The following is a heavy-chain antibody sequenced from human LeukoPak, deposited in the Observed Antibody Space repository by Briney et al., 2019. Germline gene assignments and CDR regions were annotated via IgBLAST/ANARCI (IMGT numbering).Heavy chain of an antibody. J-gene: IGHJ5*02. V-gene: IGHV3-23*01. Sequence: GGSLRLSCAASGFTFSSYGMSWVRQAPGKGLEWVSAISGSGGSTYYADSVKGRFTISRDNSKNTLYLLMNSLRAEDTAVYYCAKDQAGGYYGSGTTLGPWGQGTLVTVSS. CDR2: ISGSGGST. CDR1: GFTFSSYG. D-gene: IGHD3-10*01. CDR3: AKDQAGGYYGSGTTLGP.